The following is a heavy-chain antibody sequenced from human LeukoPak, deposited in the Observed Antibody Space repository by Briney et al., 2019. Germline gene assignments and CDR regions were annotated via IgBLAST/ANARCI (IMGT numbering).Heavy chain of an antibody. V-gene: IGHV3-48*01. CDR2: ISSSSSTI. Sequence: SGGSLRLSCAASGFTFSSYSMNWVRQAPGKGLEWVSYISSSSSTIYYADSVKGRFTTSRDNAKNSLYLQMNSLRAEDTAVYYCAKGIRLVRGVMEYYFDYWGQGTLVTVSS. J-gene: IGHJ4*02. CDR1: GFTFSSYS. D-gene: IGHD3-10*01. CDR3: AKGIRLVRGVMEYYFDY.